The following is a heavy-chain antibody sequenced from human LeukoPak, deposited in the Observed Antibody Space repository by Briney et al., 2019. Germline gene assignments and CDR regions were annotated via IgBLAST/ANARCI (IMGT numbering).Heavy chain of an antibody. CDR3: AKGRDGYTGGGYYYYMDV. Sequence: PSETLSLTCTVSGVSISSYYWTWIRQPAGKGLEWIGRIYTSGSTNYNPSLKSRVTISVDTSKNQFSLKLSSVTAADTAVYYCAKGRDGYTGGGYYYYMDVWGKGTTVTISS. CDR1: GVSISSYY. V-gene: IGHV4-4*07. D-gene: IGHD5-24*01. J-gene: IGHJ6*03. CDR2: IYTSGST.